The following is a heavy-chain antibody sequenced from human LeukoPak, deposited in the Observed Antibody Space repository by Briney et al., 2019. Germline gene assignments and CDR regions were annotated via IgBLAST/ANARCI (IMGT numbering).Heavy chain of an antibody. CDR1: GFTFSSYD. V-gene: IGHV3-13*01. CDR3: ARGDFWSGSVHNYGMDV. J-gene: IGHJ6*02. D-gene: IGHD3-3*01. CDR2: IGTAGDT. Sequence: PGGSLRLSCAASGFTFSSYDMHWVRQATGKGLEWVSAIGTAGDTYYPGSVKGRFTISRENAKNSLYLQMNSLRAGDTAVYYCARGDFWSGSVHNYGMDVWGQGTTVTVSS.